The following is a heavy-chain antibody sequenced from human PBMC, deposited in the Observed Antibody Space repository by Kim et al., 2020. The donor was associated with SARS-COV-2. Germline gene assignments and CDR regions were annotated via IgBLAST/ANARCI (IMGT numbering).Heavy chain of an antibody. J-gene: IGHJ3*02. CDR2: IYYSGST. D-gene: IGHD6-19*01. V-gene: IGHV4-59*01. Sequence: SETLSLTCTVSGGSISSYYWSWIRQPPGKGLEWIGYIYYSGSTNYNPSLKSRVTISVDTSKNQFSLKLSSVTAADTAVYYCARDRLAVAGDDAFDIWGQGKMVTVSS. CDR3: ARDRLAVAGDDAFDI. CDR1: GGSISSYY.